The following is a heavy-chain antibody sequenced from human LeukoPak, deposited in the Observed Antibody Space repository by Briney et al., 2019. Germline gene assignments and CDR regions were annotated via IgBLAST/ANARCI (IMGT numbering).Heavy chain of an antibody. CDR3: AREEHDYVWGSYRYYYYYGIDV. Sequence: GGSLRLSCAASGFTASSNYMSWVRQAPGKGLEWVSVIYSGGSTYYADSVKGRFTISRDNSKDTLYLQMDSLRAEDTALYYCAREEHDYVWGSYRYYYYYGIDVWGQGTTVTVSS. J-gene: IGHJ6*02. CDR2: IYSGGST. D-gene: IGHD3-16*02. V-gene: IGHV3-53*05. CDR1: GFTASSNY.